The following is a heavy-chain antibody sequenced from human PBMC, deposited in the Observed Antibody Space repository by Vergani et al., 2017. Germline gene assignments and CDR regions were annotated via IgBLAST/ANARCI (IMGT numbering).Heavy chain of an antibody. CDR1: GGSISSYY. D-gene: IGHD1-26*01. J-gene: IGHJ2*01. Sequence: QVQLQESGPGLVKPSETLSLTCTVSGGSISSYYWSWIRQPPGKGLEWIGYIYYSGSTNYNPSLKSRVTISVDTSKNQFSLKLSSVTAADTAVYYCASSPSTRYRWYFDLWGRGTLVTVSS. CDR2: IYYSGST. V-gene: IGHV4-59*12. CDR3: ASSPSTRYRWYFDL.